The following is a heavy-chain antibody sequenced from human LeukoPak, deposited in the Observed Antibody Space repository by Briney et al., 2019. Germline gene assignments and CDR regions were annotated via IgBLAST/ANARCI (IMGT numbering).Heavy chain of an antibody. D-gene: IGHD3-10*01. CDR2: INHSGST. CDR1: GGSFSGYY. Sequence: PSETLSLTCAVYGGSFSGYYWSWIRQPPGKGLEWIGEINHSGSTNYNPSLKSRVTISVDTSRNQFSLKLSSVTAADTAVYYCARGPYVLPWFGELKLFDYWGQGTLVTVSS. CDR3: ARGPYVLPWFGELKLFDY. V-gene: IGHV4-34*01. J-gene: IGHJ4*02.